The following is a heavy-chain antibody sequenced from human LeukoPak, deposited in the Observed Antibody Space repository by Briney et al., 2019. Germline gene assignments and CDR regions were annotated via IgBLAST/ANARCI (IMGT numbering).Heavy chain of an antibody. CDR2: INPNSGGT. CDR3: ARDPFDYYDSSGDDY. V-gene: IGHV1-2*02. CDR1: GYTFTSYG. Sequence: ASVKVSCKASGYTFTSYGISWVRQAPGQGLEWMGWINPNSGGTNYAQKFQGRVTMTRDTSISTAYMELSRLRSDDTAVYYCARDPFDYYDSSGDDYWGQGTLVTVSS. D-gene: IGHD3-22*01. J-gene: IGHJ4*02.